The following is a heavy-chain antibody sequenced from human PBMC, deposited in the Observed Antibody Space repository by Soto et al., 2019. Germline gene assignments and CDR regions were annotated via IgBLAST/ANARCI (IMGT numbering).Heavy chain of an antibody. D-gene: IGHD5-12*01. CDR1: GGSISSYY. V-gene: IGHV4-59*08. CDR2: NYYSGSS. J-gene: IGHJ4*02. CDR3: AGRYDGTLDY. Sequence: QVQLQESGPGLVKPSETLSLTYTVSGGSISSYYWSWIRQPPGKGLEWIGSNYYSGSSNYNPTLKYRVTLPVNTSNNQSSQKLSREPTSHPAVYYCAGRYDGTLDYWGQGTLVTVSS.